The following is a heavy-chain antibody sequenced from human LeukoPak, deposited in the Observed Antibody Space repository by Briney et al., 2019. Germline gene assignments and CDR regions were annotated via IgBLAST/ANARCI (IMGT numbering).Heavy chain of an antibody. CDR3: ARDSSRNCGGDCYSRYLQY. Sequence: HTGGSPRLSCAASGFTFSSYGMHWVRQAPGKGLEWVAVIWYDGSNKDYADSVKGRFTISRNNSKNTLYLQMNSLRAEDTAVYYCARDSSRNCGGDCYSRYLQYWGQGTLVTVSS. V-gene: IGHV3-33*01. CDR2: IWYDGSNK. J-gene: IGHJ1*01. CDR1: GFTFSSYG. D-gene: IGHD2-21*02.